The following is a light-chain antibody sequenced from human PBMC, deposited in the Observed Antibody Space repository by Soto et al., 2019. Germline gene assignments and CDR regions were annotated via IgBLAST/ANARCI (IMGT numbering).Light chain of an antibody. CDR2: DVI. CDR3: CSYAGSYNVV. Sequence: QSALTQPRSVSGSPGQSVTISCTGTRSDVGDYDYVSWYQQYPGKAPKLMIYDVIKRPSGVPDRFSGSKSGNTASLTISGLQAEDEADYYCCSYAGSYNVVFGGGTKLTVL. J-gene: IGLJ2*01. V-gene: IGLV2-11*01. CDR1: RSDVGDYDY.